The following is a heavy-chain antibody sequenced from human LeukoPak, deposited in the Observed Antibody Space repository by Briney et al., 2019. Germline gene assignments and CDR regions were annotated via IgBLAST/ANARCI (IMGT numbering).Heavy chain of an antibody. J-gene: IGHJ4*02. V-gene: IGHV4-30-2*01. CDR3: ARNADYCLDY. D-gene: IGHD4/OR15-4a*01. Sequence: SETLSLTCAVSGGSISSGGYSWSWIRQPPGKGLEWIGYIYHSGSTYYNPSLKSRVTISVDRSKNQFSLKLTSVTAADTAIYYCARNADYCLDYWGQGTLVTVSS. CDR1: GGSISSGGYS. CDR2: IYHSGST.